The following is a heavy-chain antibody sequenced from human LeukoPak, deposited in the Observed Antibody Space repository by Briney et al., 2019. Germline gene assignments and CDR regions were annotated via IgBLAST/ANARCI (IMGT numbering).Heavy chain of an antibody. CDR3: ARTYSSSVRPDYFDY. J-gene: IGHJ4*02. D-gene: IGHD6-13*01. CDR2: IYHSGST. CDR1: GGSISNYY. Sequence: PSETLSLTCTVSGGSISNYYWTWIRQPPGKGLEWIGYIYHSGSTYYNPSLKSRVTISVDRSKNQFSLKLSSVTAADTAVYYCARTYSSSVRPDYFDYWGQGTLVTVSS. V-gene: IGHV4-59*12.